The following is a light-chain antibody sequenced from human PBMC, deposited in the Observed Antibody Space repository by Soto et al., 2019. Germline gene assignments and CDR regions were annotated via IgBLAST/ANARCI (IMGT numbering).Light chain of an antibody. CDR3: QHYGGSFT. CDR2: GTS. V-gene: IGKV3-20*01. J-gene: IGKJ3*01. Sequence: EIGVTQSPGTVSLSPGEGATLSCRASQSVSSSYLAWYQQQPGQAPRLLMSGTSNRATGTPDRFSGSGSGTDFTLTITRLEPEDFAVYYCQHYGGSFTFGPGTKVDI. CDR1: QSVSSSY.